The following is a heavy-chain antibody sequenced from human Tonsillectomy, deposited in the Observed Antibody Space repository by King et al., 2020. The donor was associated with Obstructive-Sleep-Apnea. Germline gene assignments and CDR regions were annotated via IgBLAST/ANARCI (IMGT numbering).Heavy chain of an antibody. V-gene: IGHV5-51*01. Sequence: QLVQSGAEVKKPGESLKISCKGSGYSFTSYWIGWVRQMPGKGLEWMGIIYPGDSDTRYSPSFQGQVTISADKSISTAYLQWSSLKASDTAMYYCARHVHCRDSGWYGCKLIDYWGQGTLVTVSS. CDR2: IYPGDSDT. J-gene: IGHJ4*02. CDR1: GYSFTSYW. CDR3: ARHVHCRDSGWYGCKLIDY. D-gene: IGHD6-19*01.